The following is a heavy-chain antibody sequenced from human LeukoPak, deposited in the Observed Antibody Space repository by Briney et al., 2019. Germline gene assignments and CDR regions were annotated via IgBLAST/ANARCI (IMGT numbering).Heavy chain of an antibody. J-gene: IGHJ5*02. CDR2: ISGSDGST. Sequence: GGSLRLSCAASGFTFSSYAMSWVRQAPGKGLEWVSAISGSDGSTYYADSVKGRFTISRDNSKNTLYLQMNSLRAEDTAVYYCAKDPLLVVPAAIGGNWFNPWGQGTLVTVSS. CDR3: AKDPLLVVPAAIGGNWFNP. D-gene: IGHD2-2*01. V-gene: IGHV3-23*01. CDR1: GFTFSSYA.